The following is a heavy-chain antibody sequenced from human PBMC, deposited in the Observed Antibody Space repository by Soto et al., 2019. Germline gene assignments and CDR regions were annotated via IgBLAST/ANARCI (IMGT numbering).Heavy chain of an antibody. CDR3: AREWLAFDY. Sequence: EVQLVESGGGLVQPGGSLRLSCAASGFTFSSYSMNWVRQAPGKGLEWVSYISSSRSTIYYADSVKGRFTISRDNAKNSLYLQMNSLRAEDTAVYYCAREWLAFDYWGQGTLVTVSS. J-gene: IGHJ4*02. V-gene: IGHV3-48*01. CDR1: GFTFSSYS. D-gene: IGHD6-19*01. CDR2: ISSSRSTI.